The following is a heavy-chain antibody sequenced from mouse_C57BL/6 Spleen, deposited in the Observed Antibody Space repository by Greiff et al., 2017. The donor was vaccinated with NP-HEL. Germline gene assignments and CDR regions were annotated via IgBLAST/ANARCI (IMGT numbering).Heavy chain of an antibody. J-gene: IGHJ4*01. V-gene: IGHV5-4*01. Sequence: EVQLVESGGGLVKPGGSLKLSCAASGFTFSSYAMSWVRQTPEKRLEWVATISDGGSYTYYPDNVKGRFTISRDNAKNNLYLQMSHLKSEDTAMYYCARDRGFYYDYERGAMDYWGQGTSVTVSS. CDR2: ISDGGSYT. CDR3: ARDRGFYYDYERGAMDY. CDR1: GFTFSSYA. D-gene: IGHD2-4*01.